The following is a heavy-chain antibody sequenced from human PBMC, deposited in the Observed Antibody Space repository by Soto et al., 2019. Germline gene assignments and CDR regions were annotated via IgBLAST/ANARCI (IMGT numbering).Heavy chain of an antibody. CDR3: ARAGSSWAYYYGMDV. V-gene: IGHV4-31*03. D-gene: IGHD6-13*01. CDR2: SYYSGST. J-gene: IGHJ6*02. CDR1: GGSISSGGYY. Sequence: TLSLTCTVSGGSISSGGYYWSWIRPHPGKVLEWIAYSYYSGSTYYNPSPKSRVTISVDTSQNKFSLKMSSVTAADTAVYYCARAGSSWAYYYGMDVWGQGTTVNVSS.